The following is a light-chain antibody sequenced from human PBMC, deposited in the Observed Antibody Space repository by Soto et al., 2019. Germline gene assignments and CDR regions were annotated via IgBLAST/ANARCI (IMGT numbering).Light chain of an antibody. CDR1: SSNIGAGYD. J-gene: IGLJ2*01. V-gene: IGLV1-40*01. Sequence: QLVLTQPPSVSGAPGQRVTISCTGSSSNIGAGYDVHWYQQLPGTAPKVLISGNSNRPSGVPDRFSGSKSGTSASLAITGLQAEDEADYYCQSFDSRLSGPVFGGGTKLTVL. CDR3: QSFDSRLSGPV. CDR2: GNS.